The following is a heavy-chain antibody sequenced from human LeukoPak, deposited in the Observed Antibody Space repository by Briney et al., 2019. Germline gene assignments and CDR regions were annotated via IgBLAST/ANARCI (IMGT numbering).Heavy chain of an antibody. CDR1: GGSTSSGGYP. D-gene: IGHD2/OR15-2a*01. Sequence: SETLSLTCTVSGGSTSSGGYPWTWLRQRPGKSLEWIGHIYKNGGTYYNPSLRSRVSISIDTSKKQFSLRLRSVTAADTAVYFCATFRLYALDYWGQGTLVTVSS. V-gene: IGHV4-31*03. CDR3: ATFRLYALDY. J-gene: IGHJ4*02. CDR2: IYKNGGT.